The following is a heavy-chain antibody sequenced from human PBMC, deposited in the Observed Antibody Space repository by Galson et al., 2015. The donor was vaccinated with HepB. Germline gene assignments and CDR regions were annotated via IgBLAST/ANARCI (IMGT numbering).Heavy chain of an antibody. CDR2: ISPYNRYT. CDR3: ATIGLWSGYDY. J-gene: IGHJ4*03. Sequence: SVKVSCKASGYTFSDYSITWVRQAPGQGLEWMGWISPYNRYTDYAQKFQGRVTMTTDTSTNTAYMELSSLRSEDTAVYYCATIGLWSGYDYRGQGTLVTVS. CDR1: GYTFSDYS. V-gene: IGHV1-18*01. D-gene: IGHD3-3*01.